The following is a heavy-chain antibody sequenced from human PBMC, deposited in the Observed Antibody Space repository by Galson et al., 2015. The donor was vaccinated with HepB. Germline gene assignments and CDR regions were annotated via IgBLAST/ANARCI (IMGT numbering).Heavy chain of an antibody. CDR3: ARDSFPRSTSCYGNFDY. CDR1: GYTFTSYG. Sequence: SVKVSCKASGYTFTSYGISWVRQAPGQGLEWMGWISAYNGNTNYAQKLQGRVTMTTDTSTSTAYMELRSLRSDDTAVYYCARDSFPRSTSCYGNFDYWGQGTLVTVSS. J-gene: IGHJ4*02. V-gene: IGHV1-18*01. D-gene: IGHD2-2*01. CDR2: ISAYNGNT.